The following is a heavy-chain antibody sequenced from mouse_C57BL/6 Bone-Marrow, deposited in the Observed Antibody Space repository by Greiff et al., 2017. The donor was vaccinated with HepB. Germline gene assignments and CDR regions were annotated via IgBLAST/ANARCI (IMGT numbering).Heavy chain of an antibody. CDR1: GFNIKDDY. V-gene: IGHV14-4*01. D-gene: IGHD2-12*01. J-gene: IGHJ2*01. CDR2: IDPENGDT. Sequence: DVQLQESGAELVRPGASVKLSCTASGFNIKDDYMHWVKQRPEQGLEWIGWIDPENGDTEYASKFQGKATITADTSSNTAYLQLSSLTSEDTAVYYCTTLRGNYFDYWGQGTTLTVSS. CDR3: TTLRGNYFDY.